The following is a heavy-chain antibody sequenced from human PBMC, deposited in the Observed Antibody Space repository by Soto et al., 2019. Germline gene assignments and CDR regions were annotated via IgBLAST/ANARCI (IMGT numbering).Heavy chain of an antibody. CDR2: ITAYNGNT. CDR3: ARDGPMDRAFDI. J-gene: IGHJ3*02. V-gene: IGHV1-18*01. D-gene: IGHD3-10*01. Sequence: QVQLVQPGAEVKKPGASVKVSCKASGYTFTSYGISCVRQAPGQGLEWMGWITAYNGNTNYAQQLQGRVPITTDTSTSTAYMELRSLRSDDTAVYYCARDGPMDRAFDIWGQGTMVTVSS. CDR1: GYTFTSYG.